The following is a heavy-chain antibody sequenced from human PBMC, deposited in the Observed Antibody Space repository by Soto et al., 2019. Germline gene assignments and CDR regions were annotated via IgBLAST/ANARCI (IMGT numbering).Heavy chain of an antibody. V-gene: IGHV3-30-3*01. CDR3: ARDGGLVTYYGMDV. CDR1: GFTFSSYA. J-gene: IGHJ6*02. CDR2: ISYDGSNK. D-gene: IGHD3-16*01. Sequence: GGSLRLSCAASGFTFSSYAMHWVRQAPGKGLEWVAVISYDGSNKYYADSVKGRFTISRDNSKNTLYLQMNSLRAEDTAVYYCARDGGLVTYYGMDVWGQGTTVTVSS.